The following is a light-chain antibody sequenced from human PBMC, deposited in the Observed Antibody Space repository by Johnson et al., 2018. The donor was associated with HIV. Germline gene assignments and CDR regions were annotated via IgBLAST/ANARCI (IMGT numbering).Light chain of an antibody. CDR2: DNN. Sequence: QLVLTQPPSVSAAPGQKVTISCSGSSSNIGNNYVSWYQQLPGTAPKLLIYDNNKRPSGIPDRFSGSKSGTSATLGITGLQTGDEGDYFCGAWDSTLNAYVFGTGAEVTVL. J-gene: IGLJ1*01. CDR1: SSNIGNNY. CDR3: GAWDSTLNAYV. V-gene: IGLV1-51*01.